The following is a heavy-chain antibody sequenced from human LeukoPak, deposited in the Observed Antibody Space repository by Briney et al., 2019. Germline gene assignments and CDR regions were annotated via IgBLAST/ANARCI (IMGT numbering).Heavy chain of an antibody. CDR3: ARAGLTGSKVAFDV. CDR1: GYTFTDYP. CDR2: INTDTGNP. J-gene: IGHJ3*01. D-gene: IGHD1-20*01. Sequence: ASVKVSCTASGYTFTDYPMNWVRQAPGQGLEWMGWINTDTGNPTYARGFTGHYVFSLDTSVSTAYLQIISLKAEDTAVYYCARAGLTGSKVAFDVWGQGTMVTVSS. V-gene: IGHV7-4-1*02.